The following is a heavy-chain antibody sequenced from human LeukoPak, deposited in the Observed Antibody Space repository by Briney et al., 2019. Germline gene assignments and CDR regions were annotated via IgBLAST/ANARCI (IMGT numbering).Heavy chain of an antibody. Sequence: SETLSLTCTVSGGSISSSSYYWGWIRQPPGKGLEWIGSIYYSGSTYYNPSLKSRVTISVDTSKNQFSLKLSSVTAADTAVYYCARSGGCLDYWGQGTLVTVSS. CDR1: GGSISSSSYY. D-gene: IGHD3-10*01. CDR2: IYYSGST. J-gene: IGHJ4*02. V-gene: IGHV4-39*01. CDR3: ARSGGCLDY.